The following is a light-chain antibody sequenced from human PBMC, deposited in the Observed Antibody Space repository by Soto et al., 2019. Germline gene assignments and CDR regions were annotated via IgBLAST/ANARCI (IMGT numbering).Light chain of an antibody. Sequence: QSVLTQPASVSGSPGQSITISCTGTSRDVGYYNYVSWYQQHPGKAPKLMIYDVRNRPSGVSNRFSGSKSGNTASLTISGLQAEDEADYYCSSYTSSSTYVFGTWTKVTVL. V-gene: IGLV2-14*03. CDR1: SRDVGYYNY. CDR2: DVR. J-gene: IGLJ1*01. CDR3: SSYTSSSTYV.